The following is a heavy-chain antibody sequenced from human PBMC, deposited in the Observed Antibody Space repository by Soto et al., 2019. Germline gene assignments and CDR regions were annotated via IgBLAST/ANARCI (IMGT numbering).Heavy chain of an antibody. CDR1: GFTFSSYG. CDR3: AKDYIEEAVVAVVYYYYGMDV. D-gene: IGHD2-15*01. Sequence: GGSLRLSCAASGFTFSSYGMHWVRQAPGKGLEWVAVISYDGSNKYYADSVKGRFTISRDNSKNTLYLQMNSLRAEDTAVYYCAKDYIEEAVVAVVYYYYGMDVWGQGTTVTVSS. J-gene: IGHJ6*02. CDR2: ISYDGSNK. V-gene: IGHV3-30*18.